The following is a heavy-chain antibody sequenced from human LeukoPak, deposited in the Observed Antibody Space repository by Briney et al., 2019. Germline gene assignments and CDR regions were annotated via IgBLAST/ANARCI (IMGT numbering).Heavy chain of an antibody. CDR3: ARGVFWSGYGSDY. V-gene: IGHV3-48*01. CDR1: GFTFSSYS. D-gene: IGHD3-3*01. CDR2: ISSSSSTI. Sequence: GGSLRLSCAASGFTFSSYSMNWVRQAPGKGLEWVSYISSSSSTIYYADSVKGRFTISRDNAKNSLYLQMNSLRAEDTAVYYCARGVFWSGYGSDYWGQGTLVTVSS. J-gene: IGHJ4*02.